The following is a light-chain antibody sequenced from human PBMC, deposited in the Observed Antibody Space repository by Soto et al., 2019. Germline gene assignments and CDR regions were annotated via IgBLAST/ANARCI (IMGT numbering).Light chain of an antibody. V-gene: IGKV1-27*01. J-gene: IGKJ3*01. CDR3: QKYSSAPFT. CDR2: AAS. CDR1: QGIANY. Sequence: DTKMTQSPSSLSASVGDRVTITCRASQGIANYLAWYQQKPGQVPKLLIYAASTLQSGVPSRFSGSGSGTDFTLTISSLQPEDVATYYCQKYSSAPFTFGPGTKVDFK.